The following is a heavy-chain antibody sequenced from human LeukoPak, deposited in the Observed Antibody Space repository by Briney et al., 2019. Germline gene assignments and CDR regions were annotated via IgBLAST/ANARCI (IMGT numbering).Heavy chain of an antibody. CDR3: ASQKDYYYYYMDV. V-gene: IGHV1-69*05. CDR2: IIPIFGTA. J-gene: IGHJ6*03. Sequence: GASVKVSCKASGGTFSSYAISWVRQAPGQGLEWMGGIIPIFGTANYAQKFQGRVTITTDESTSTAYMELSSLRSEDTAVYYCASQKDYYYYYMDVWGKGTTVTVSS. CDR1: GGTFSSYA.